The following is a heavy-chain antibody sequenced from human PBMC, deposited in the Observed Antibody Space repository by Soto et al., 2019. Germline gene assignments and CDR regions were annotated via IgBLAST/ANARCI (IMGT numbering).Heavy chain of an antibody. J-gene: IGHJ4*02. Sequence: PSETLSLTCTVSGGSISSNYWTWIRQPPGKGLEWIGYVYNSGSTNYNPSLKSRVTISEDTSKSQFSLRVNSMTAADTAVYYCARYRREAVAGYTLDNWGQGILVTVSS. CDR3: ARYRREAVAGYTLDN. CDR2: VYNSGST. CDR1: GGSISSNY. D-gene: IGHD6-13*01. V-gene: IGHV4-59*01.